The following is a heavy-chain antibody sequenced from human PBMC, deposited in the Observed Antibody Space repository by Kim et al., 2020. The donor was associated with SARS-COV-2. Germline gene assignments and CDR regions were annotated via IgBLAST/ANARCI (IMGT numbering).Heavy chain of an antibody. CDR1: GYSFTGYW. J-gene: IGHJ5*02. CDR3: ARRYSYGSVYQWGNWFDP. Sequence: GESLKISCKGSGYSFTGYWIAWVRQMPGKGLEWMGILYPGDSDTRYSPSFQGQVTIPADKSISTTYLQWSSLKGSDTAMYYCARRYSYGSVYQWGNWFDPWGQGTLVTVSS. CDR2: LYPGDSDT. D-gene: IGHD3-10*01. V-gene: IGHV5-51*01.